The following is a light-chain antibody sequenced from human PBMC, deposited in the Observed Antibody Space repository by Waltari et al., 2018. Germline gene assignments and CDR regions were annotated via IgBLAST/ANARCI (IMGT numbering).Light chain of an antibody. CDR3: QVWDSSSDLLV. CDR1: NIGSKS. J-gene: IGLJ2*01. CDR2: DDS. Sequence: SYVLTQPPSVSVAPGQTARITCGGNNIGSKSVHWYQQKPGQAPVLVVYDDSDRPAGSPGRFSGSNSGNTATLTIGRVEAGDEADYYCQVWDSSSDLLVFGGGTKLTVL. V-gene: IGLV3-21*02.